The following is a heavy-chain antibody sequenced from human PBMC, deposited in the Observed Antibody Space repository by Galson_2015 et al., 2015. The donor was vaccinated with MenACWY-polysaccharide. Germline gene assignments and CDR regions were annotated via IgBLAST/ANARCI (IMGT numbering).Heavy chain of an antibody. J-gene: IGHJ3*02. D-gene: IGHD3-22*01. Sequence: SVKVSCKASGYTFTSFGISWVRQAPGQGLEWMGWISAYNGNTKYVQRLLGRVTMTTDTSTSTAYMELRSLGSDDAAVYYCARDLGDYMSSDSELFGAFDSWGQGTTVTVSS. V-gene: IGHV1-18*01. CDR3: ARDLGDYMSSDSELFGAFDS. CDR1: GYTFTSFG. CDR2: ISAYNGNT.